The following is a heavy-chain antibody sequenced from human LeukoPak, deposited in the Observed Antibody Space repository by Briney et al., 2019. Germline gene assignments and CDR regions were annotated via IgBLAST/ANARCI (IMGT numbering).Heavy chain of an antibody. D-gene: IGHD6-13*01. CDR3: ARGAAAASLPSLYGMDV. Sequence: ASVKVSCKASGYTFTSYDINWVRQATGQGLEWMGWMNPNSGNTGYAQKFQGRVTMTRNTSISTAYMELSSLRSEDTAVYYCARGAAAASLPSLYGMDVWGQGTTVTVSS. CDR1: GYTFTSYD. J-gene: IGHJ6*02. CDR2: MNPNSGNT. V-gene: IGHV1-8*01.